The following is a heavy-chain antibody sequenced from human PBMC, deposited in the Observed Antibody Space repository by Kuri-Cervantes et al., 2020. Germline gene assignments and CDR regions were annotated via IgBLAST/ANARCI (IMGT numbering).Heavy chain of an antibody. CDR2: IYYSGST. CDR3: ARVHYGDYYFDY. J-gene: IGHJ4*02. CDR1: GGSISSYY. D-gene: IGHD4-17*01. V-gene: IGHV4-59*12. Sequence: SETLSLTCTVSGGSISSYYWSWIRQPPGKGLEWIGYIYYSGSTKYNPSLKSRVTISVDTSKKQFSLKLSSVTAADTAVYYCARVHYGDYYFDYWGQGTLVTVSS.